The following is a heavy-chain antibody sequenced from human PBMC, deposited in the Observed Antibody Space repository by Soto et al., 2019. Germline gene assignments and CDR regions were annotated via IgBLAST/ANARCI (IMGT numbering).Heavy chain of an antibody. J-gene: IGHJ5*02. CDR1: GYTFTSYY. CDR2: INPSGGST. Sequence: ASVKVSCKASGYTFTSYYMHWVRQAPGQGLEWMGIINPSGGSTSYAQKFQGRVTISVDTSKNQFSLKLSSVTAADTAVFYCARHRARNWFDPWGQGTLVTVSS. V-gene: IGHV1-46*01. CDR3: ARHRARNWFDP. D-gene: IGHD6-6*01.